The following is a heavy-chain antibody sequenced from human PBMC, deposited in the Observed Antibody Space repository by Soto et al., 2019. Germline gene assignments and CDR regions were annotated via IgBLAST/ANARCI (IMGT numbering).Heavy chain of an antibody. CDR2: ISYDGSNK. J-gene: IGHJ6*03. CDR1: GFTFSSYG. Sequence: GGSLRLSCAASGFTFSSYGMHWVRQAPGKGLEWVAVISYDGSNKYYADSVKGRFTISRDNSKNTLYLQMNSLRAEDTAVYYYAKAYCSGGSCYLMDVWGKGTTVTVSS. CDR3: AKAYCSGGSCYLMDV. D-gene: IGHD2-15*01. V-gene: IGHV3-30*18.